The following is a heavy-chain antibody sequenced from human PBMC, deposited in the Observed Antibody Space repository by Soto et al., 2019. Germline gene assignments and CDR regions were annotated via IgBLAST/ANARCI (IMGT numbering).Heavy chain of an antibody. J-gene: IGHJ4*02. Sequence: ASVKVSCKASGGTFSSYAISWVRQAPGQGLEWMGGIIPIFGTANYAQKFQGRVTITADESTSTAYVELSSLRSEDTAVYYCARDHLGIAAAGTGSNYWGQGTLVTVSS. CDR2: IIPIFGTA. CDR3: ARDHLGIAAAGTGSNY. D-gene: IGHD6-13*01. CDR1: GGTFSSYA. V-gene: IGHV1-69*13.